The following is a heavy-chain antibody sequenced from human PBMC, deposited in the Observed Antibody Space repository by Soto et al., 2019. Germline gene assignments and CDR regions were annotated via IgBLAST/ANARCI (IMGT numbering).Heavy chain of an antibody. CDR3: AKNPGYYYDSTGYHFDY. D-gene: IGHD3-22*01. Sequence: GGSLRLSCAASECTFSNYAMSWVRQAPGKGLEWVSAISYGGGTTYYADSVKGRFTISRDNSKNTLYPQMNSLRAEDTAVYYCAKNPGYYYDSTGYHFDYWGQGTLVTVS. CDR2: ISYGGGTT. J-gene: IGHJ4*02. V-gene: IGHV3-23*01. CDR1: ECTFSNYA.